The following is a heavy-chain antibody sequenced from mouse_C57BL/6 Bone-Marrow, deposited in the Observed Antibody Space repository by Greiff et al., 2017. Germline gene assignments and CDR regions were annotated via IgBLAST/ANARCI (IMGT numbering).Heavy chain of an antibody. CDR3: ARWGYYGSSYGRYFDV. CDR1: GYTFTGYW. D-gene: IGHD1-1*01. V-gene: IGHV1-9*01. Sequence: VQLQQSGAELMKPGASVKLSCKATGYTFTGYWIAWVKQRPGHGLEWIGEILPGSGSTNYNEKFKGKATFTADTSSNTAYMQLSSLTTEDAAIYYCARWGYYGSSYGRYFDVWGTGTTVTVSS. J-gene: IGHJ1*03. CDR2: ILPGSGST.